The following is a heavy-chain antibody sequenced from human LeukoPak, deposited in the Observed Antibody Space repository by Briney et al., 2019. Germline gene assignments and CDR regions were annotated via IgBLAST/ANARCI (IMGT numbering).Heavy chain of an antibody. J-gene: IGHJ6*02. CDR2: ISYSGST. Sequence: SETLSLTCTVSGGSISNSIWWSWVRQPPGKGLEWIGEISYSGSTNYNPSLKSRVTISVDKSKKQFSLNLSSVTAADTAVYYRARNLAGSGRYGMDVWGQGTTVTVSS. CDR3: ARNLAGSGRYGMDV. D-gene: IGHD3-10*01. V-gene: IGHV4-4*02. CDR1: GGSISNSIW.